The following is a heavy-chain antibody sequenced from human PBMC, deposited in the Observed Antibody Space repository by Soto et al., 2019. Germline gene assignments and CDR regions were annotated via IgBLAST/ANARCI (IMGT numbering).Heavy chain of an antibody. CDR1: GGPFTTHA. V-gene: IGHV1-69*13. CDR2: NIPIFGTP. Sequence: SVKVSCKASGGPFTTHAFNWVRQAPGQGLEWVGGNIPIFGTPNYAQKFQGRVTITADGSTSTVYMELSSLTSEDTAVYYCARDLEFRDGNISHLDYWGQGTLVTVSS. D-gene: IGHD3-10*01. CDR3: ARDLEFRDGNISHLDY. J-gene: IGHJ4*02.